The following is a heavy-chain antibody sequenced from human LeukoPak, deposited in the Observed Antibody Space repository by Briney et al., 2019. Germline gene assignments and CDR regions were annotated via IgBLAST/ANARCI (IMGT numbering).Heavy chain of an antibody. CDR1: GFTFSNYA. CDR3: ARGPGSGTGGMDV. J-gene: IGHJ6*02. D-gene: IGHD3-10*01. CDR2: LSGGGGST. Sequence: GGSLRLSCAASGFTFSNYAMSWVRQAPGKGLEWVSALSGGGGSTYYTDSVKGRFSISRDESKNMLYLQMNSLRTEDTAMYYCARGPGSGTGGMDVWGQGTTVTVSS. V-gene: IGHV3-23*01.